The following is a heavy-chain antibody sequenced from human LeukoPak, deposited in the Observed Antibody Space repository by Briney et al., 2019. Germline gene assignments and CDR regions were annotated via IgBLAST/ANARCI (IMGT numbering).Heavy chain of an antibody. CDR1: GGTFSSYA. CDR3: AARLPYYDSSGYGQTFDY. CDR2: IIPIFGTA. D-gene: IGHD3-22*01. V-gene: IGHV1-69*13. J-gene: IGHJ4*02. Sequence: SVKVSCKASGGTFSSYAISWVRQAPGQGLEWMGGIIPIFGTANYAQKFQGRVTITADESTSTAYMELSSLRSEDTAVYYCAARLPYYDSSGYGQTFDYWGQGTLVTVSS.